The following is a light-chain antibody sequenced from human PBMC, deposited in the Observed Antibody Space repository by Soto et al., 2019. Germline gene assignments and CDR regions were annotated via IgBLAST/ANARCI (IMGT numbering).Light chain of an antibody. CDR2: GTS. V-gene: IGKV3-20*01. Sequence: EIVLTQSPGTLSLSPGERATLSCRASQSVSSSYLVWYQQRPGQPPRLLIYGTSNRAAGIPDRFTGTGSGTDFPLTICRLEPEDSALYYYQQYGSSALTFGGGTKVEIK. CDR3: QQYGSSALT. CDR1: QSVSSSY. J-gene: IGKJ4*01.